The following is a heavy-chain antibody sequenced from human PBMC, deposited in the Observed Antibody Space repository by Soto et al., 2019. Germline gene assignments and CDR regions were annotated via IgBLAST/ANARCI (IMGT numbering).Heavy chain of an antibody. Sequence: GASVKVSCKASGYTLTSYGISWVRQAPGQGLEWMGWISAYNGNTNYAQKLQGRVTMTTDTSTSTAYMELRSLRSDDTAVYYCARDLYTVTTLMPYYYYYYGMDVWGQGTTVTVSS. J-gene: IGHJ6*02. V-gene: IGHV1-18*01. D-gene: IGHD4-17*01. CDR2: ISAYNGNT. CDR1: GYTLTSYG. CDR3: ARDLYTVTTLMPYYYYYYGMDV.